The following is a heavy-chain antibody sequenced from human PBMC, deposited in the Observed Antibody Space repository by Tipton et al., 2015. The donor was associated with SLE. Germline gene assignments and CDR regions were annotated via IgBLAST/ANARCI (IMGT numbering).Heavy chain of an antibody. CDR1: GASVTRASHY. D-gene: IGHD3-16*01. CDR3: ASRGGGGSHFDY. J-gene: IGHJ4*02. V-gene: IGHV4-39*07. CDR2: ISYSGSA. Sequence: TLSLTCSVSGASVTRASHYWGWIRQSPGKGLEWVATISYSGSAYSNPSLRGRVAISSDTSGNHFSLTLRSVTAADTAVYFCASRGGGGSHFDYWGQGTLVSVSS.